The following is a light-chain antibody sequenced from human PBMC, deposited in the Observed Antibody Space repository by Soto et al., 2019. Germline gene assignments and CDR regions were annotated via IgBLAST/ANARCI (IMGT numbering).Light chain of an antibody. CDR1: QSVGTR. V-gene: IGKV3-20*01. J-gene: IGKJ5*01. CDR2: GAS. CDR3: QHYQRGHPIT. Sequence: EILLTQSPDTLSLSPGERATLSCRAAQSVGTRLAWYQHKTGQAPRLLISGASSRATGIPDRFTRSGSETSFTLAISRLEPEDFALYYCQHYQRGHPITFGQGTRLEI.